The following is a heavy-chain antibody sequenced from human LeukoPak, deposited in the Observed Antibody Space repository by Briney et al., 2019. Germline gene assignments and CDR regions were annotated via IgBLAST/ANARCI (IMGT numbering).Heavy chain of an antibody. V-gene: IGHV1-69*13. D-gene: IGHD2-2*01. CDR2: IIPIFGTA. CDR1: GGTFSSYA. J-gene: IGHJ4*02. CDR3: ARGGRYCSSTSCFDY. Sequence: SVKVSCKASGGTFSSYAISWVRQAPGQGLEWMGGIIPIFGTANYAQEFQGRVTITADESTSTAYMELSSLRSEDTAVYYCARGGRYCSSTSCFDYWGQGTLVTVSS.